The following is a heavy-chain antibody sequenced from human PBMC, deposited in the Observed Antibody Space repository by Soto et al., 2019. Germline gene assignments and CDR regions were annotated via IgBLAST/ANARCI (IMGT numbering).Heavy chain of an antibody. CDR1: GYGFPSYG. D-gene: IGHD2-15*01. CDR2: ISGYNGYI. Sequence: ASVKVSCKASGYGFPSYGITWVRQAPGQGLEWMGWISGYNGYINHAQKFQGRVTMTTDTSTSTAYMELRSLRSDDTAMYYCARGLVGYCSGGSCYSVYNWFDPWGQGTLVTVSS. J-gene: IGHJ5*02. CDR3: ARGLVGYCSGGSCYSVYNWFDP. V-gene: IGHV1-18*01.